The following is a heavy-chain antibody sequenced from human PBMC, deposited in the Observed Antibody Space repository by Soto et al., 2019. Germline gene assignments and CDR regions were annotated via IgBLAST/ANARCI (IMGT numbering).Heavy chain of an antibody. V-gene: IGHV4-39*01. D-gene: IGHD2-2*02. CDR3: ARQRVAPAAIVRYYYYYYGMDV. Sequence: SETLSLTCTVSGGSISSSSYYWGWIRKPPGKGLEWIGSIYYSGSPYYNPSLKSRVTISVDTSKNQFSLMLSSVTAADTAVYYCARQRVAPAAIVRYYYYYYGMDVWGQGTTVTVSS. CDR1: GGSISSSSYY. CDR2: IYYSGSP. J-gene: IGHJ6*02.